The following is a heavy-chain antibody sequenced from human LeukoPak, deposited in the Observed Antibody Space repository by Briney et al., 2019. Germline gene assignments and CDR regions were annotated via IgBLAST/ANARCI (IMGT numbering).Heavy chain of an antibody. CDR2: IYHSGST. CDR1: GYSISSGYY. Sequence: SETLSLTCAVSGYSISSGYYWGWIRQPPGKGLEWIGSIYHSGSTYYNPSLKSRVTISVDTSKNQFSLKLSSVTAADTAVYYCARQAIDIVVVPAASNWFDPWGQGTLVTVSS. CDR3: ARQAIDIVVVPAASNWFDP. V-gene: IGHV4-38-2*01. J-gene: IGHJ5*02. D-gene: IGHD2-2*01.